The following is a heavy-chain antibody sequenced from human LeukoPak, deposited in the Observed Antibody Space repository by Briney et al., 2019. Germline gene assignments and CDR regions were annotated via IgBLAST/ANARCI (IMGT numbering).Heavy chain of an antibody. CDR1: GFTVSSNY. J-gene: IGHJ3*02. Sequence: GGSLRLSCAASGFTVSSNYISWVRQAPGKGLEWVSVIYSAGTTYYADSVKGRFTISRDNSKNTLYLQMNSLRVEDTAVYYCASQSTPVLPFDIWGQGRMASVSS. CDR3: ASQSTPVLPFDI. V-gene: IGHV3-66*04. CDR2: IYSAGTT.